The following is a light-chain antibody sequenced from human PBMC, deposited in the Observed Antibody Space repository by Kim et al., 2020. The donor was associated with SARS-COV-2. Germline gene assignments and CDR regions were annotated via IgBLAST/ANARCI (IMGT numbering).Light chain of an antibody. J-gene: IGKJ4*01. CDR2: SAS. CDR1: QSVRSN. V-gene: IGKV3-15*01. CDR3: QHYDHRPPLS. Sequence: SPGERDTVSGRASQSVRSNVAWYQQKPGQAPRRLIHSASSRATGVPPRFSGSGSGTEFTLTISSLQAEDYAVYYCQHYDHRPPLSFGGGTKVDIK.